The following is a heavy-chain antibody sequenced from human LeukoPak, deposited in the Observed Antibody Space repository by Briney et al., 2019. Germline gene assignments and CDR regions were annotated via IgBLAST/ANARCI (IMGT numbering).Heavy chain of an antibody. Sequence: PGRSLRLSCAASGFIFSSYDMHWVRQAPGKGPEWVAVIWYDGSHEYYTDSVKGRFTISRENSKNKVFLQMNSLRAEDTDVYYCARNFYSSGSFYSALSNWGQGTLVTVSS. CDR3: ARNFYSSGSFYSALSN. CDR2: IWYDGSHE. CDR1: GFIFSSYD. V-gene: IGHV3-33*01. D-gene: IGHD3-10*01. J-gene: IGHJ1*01.